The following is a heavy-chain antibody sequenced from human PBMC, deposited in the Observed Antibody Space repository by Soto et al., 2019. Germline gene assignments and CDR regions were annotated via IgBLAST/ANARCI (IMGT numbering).Heavy chain of an antibody. CDR1: GGTFSSYA. Sequence: SVKVSCKASGGTFSSYAISWVRQAPGQGLEWMGGIIPIFGTANYAQKFQGRVTITADESTSTAYMELSSLRSEDTAVYYCARPRYHSSSWYLSWDTFDIWGQGTMVTVSS. CDR3: ARPRYHSSSWYLSWDTFDI. D-gene: IGHD6-13*01. J-gene: IGHJ3*02. CDR2: IIPIFGTA. V-gene: IGHV1-69*13.